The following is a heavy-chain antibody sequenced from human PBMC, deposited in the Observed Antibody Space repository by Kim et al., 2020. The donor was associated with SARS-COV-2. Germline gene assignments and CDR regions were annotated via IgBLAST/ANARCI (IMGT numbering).Heavy chain of an antibody. CDR3: ARARAGRYDY. Sequence: DYAVSVKSRISIKPATSKNQFSLQLNSVTPEDTAVYYCARARAGRYDYWGQGTLVTVSS. V-gene: IGHV6-1*01. J-gene: IGHJ4*02. D-gene: IGHD6-13*01.